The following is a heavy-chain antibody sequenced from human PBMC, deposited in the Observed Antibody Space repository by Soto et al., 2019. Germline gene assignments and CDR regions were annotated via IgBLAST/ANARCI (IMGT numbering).Heavy chain of an antibody. CDR1: GFTFSGYW. D-gene: IGHD3-16*01. J-gene: IGHJ4*02. CDR2: INGDGSTT. V-gene: IGHV3-74*01. CDR3: ASVGGITFY. Sequence: GGSLRLSCAASGFTFSGYWMHWVRQAPGEGLVWVSRINGDGSTTTYADSVKGRFTTSRDNAKNTLYLQMNSLRAEDTAVYYCASVGGITFYWGLGSLVTVSS.